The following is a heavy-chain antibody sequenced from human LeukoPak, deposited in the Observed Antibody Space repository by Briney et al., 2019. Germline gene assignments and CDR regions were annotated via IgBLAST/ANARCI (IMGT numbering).Heavy chain of an antibody. Sequence: GGSLRLSCAASGFTFSSYAMHWVRQAPGKGLEWVAVISYDGSNKYYADSVKGRFTISRDNSKNTLYLQMNSLRAEDTAVYYCAKAQDRAAVAGRDNFDYWGQGTLVTVSS. CDR2: ISYDGSNK. D-gene: IGHD6-19*01. J-gene: IGHJ4*02. CDR3: AKAQDRAAVAGRDNFDY. CDR1: GFTFSSYA. V-gene: IGHV3-30*04.